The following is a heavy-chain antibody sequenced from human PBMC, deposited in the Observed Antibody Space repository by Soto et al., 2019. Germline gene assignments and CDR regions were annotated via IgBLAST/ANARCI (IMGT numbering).Heavy chain of an antibody. CDR2: ISAYNGNT. Sequence: ASVKVSCKASGYTFASYGISCVRQTPGQGLEWMGWISAYNGNTNYAQKLQGRVTMTTDTSMSTAYKELRSLRSDDTAVYYCARVSLVLRFLEWLFDYMDVWGKGTTVTVSS. V-gene: IGHV1-18*01. CDR1: GYTFASYG. CDR3: ARVSLVLRFLEWLFDYMDV. J-gene: IGHJ6*03. D-gene: IGHD3-3*01.